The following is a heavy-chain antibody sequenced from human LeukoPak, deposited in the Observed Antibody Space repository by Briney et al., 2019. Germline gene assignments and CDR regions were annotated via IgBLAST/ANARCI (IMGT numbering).Heavy chain of an antibody. J-gene: IGHJ3*02. CDR2: INHSGST. Sequence: SETLSLTCAVYGGSFSGYYWSWIRQPPGKGLEWIGEINHSGSTNYNPSLKSRVTISVDTSKNQFSLTLSSVTAADTAVYYCAKSNGYGLVDIWGQGTMVTVSS. V-gene: IGHV4-34*01. D-gene: IGHD3-10*01. CDR1: GGSFSGYY. CDR3: AKSNGYGLVDI.